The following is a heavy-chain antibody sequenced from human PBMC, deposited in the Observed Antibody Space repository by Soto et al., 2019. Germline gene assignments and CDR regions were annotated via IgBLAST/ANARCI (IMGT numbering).Heavy chain of an antibody. D-gene: IGHD3-10*01. CDR2: TYYRSKWYN. V-gene: IGHV6-1*01. CDR1: GDSVSSNSAA. Sequence: SQTLSLTCAISGDSVSSNSAAWNWIRQCPSRGLEWLGRTYYRSKWYNDYAVSVKSRITINPDTSKNQFSLQLNSVTPEDTAVYYCARQSMVRGVPPSNWFDPWGQGTLVTVSS. CDR3: ARQSMVRGVPPSNWFDP. J-gene: IGHJ5*02.